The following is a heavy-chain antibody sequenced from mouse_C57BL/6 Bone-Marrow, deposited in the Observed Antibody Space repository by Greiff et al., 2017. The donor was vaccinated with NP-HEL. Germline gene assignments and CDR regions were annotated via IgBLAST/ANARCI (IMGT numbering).Heavy chain of an antibody. D-gene: IGHD1-1*01. CDR1: GYTFTSYD. V-gene: IGHV1-85*01. Sequence: VQLQQSGPELVKPGASVKLSCKVSGYTFTSYDINWVKRRPGQGLEWIGWIYPRDCSTKYNEKFKGKATLTVDTSSSTAYMELHSLTSEDSAVYFCARRYGSSGFAYWGQGTLVTVSA. CDR3: ARRYGSSGFAY. CDR2: IYPRDCST. J-gene: IGHJ3*01.